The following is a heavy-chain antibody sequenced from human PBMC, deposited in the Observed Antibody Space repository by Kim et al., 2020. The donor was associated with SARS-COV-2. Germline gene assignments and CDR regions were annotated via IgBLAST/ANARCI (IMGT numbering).Heavy chain of an antibody. V-gene: IGHV1-18*01. J-gene: IGHJ6*02. D-gene: IGHD6-13*01. Sequence: ASVKVSCKASGYTFTSYGISWVRQAPGQGLEWMGWISAYNGNTNYAQKLQGRVTMTTDTSTSTAYMELRSLRSDDTAVYYCARGWQQLVRRYYYGMDVWGQGTTVTVSS. CDR2: ISAYNGNT. CDR3: ARGWQQLVRRYYYGMDV. CDR1: GYTFTSYG.